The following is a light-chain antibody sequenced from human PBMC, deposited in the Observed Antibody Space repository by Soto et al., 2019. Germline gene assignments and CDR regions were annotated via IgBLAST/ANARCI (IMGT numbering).Light chain of an antibody. CDR3: CSYVGARTYV. V-gene: IGLV2-23*01. CDR1: VSDVGSFGP. Sequence: QSVLTQPASVSGSPGQSITISCTGSVSDVGSFGPVSWYQQHPGRVPKLIIYEGNRRPSGVSSRFSGSKSGNTASLTISGLQAEDEADYYCCSYVGARTYVFGAGTKVTVL. CDR2: EGN. J-gene: IGLJ1*01.